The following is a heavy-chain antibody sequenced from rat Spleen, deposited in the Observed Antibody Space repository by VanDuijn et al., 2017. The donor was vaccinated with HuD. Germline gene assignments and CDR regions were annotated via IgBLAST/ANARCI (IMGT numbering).Heavy chain of an antibody. J-gene: IGHJ1*01. D-gene: IGHD1-6*01. Sequence: EVQLVESGGGLVQPGRSLKLSCAASGFTFSNYYMAWVRQAPTKGLEWVAYISTGGGSTYYRDSVKGRFTISRDNAKSTLYLQMSSLRSEDTATYYCTRMYTTDYYWYFDFWGPGTMVTVSS. CDR1: GFTFSNYY. CDR3: TRMYTTDYYWYFDF. V-gene: IGHV5-27*01. CDR2: ISTGGGST.